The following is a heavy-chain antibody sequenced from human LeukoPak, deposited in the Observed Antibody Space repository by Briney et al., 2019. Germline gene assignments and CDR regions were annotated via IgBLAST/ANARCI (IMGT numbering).Heavy chain of an antibody. J-gene: IGHJ6*03. CDR3: ARGRLPPSTTYYIGYYYMDV. CDR2: INHIGST. CDR1: GESFSDYS. Sequence: PSETLSLTCAVYGESFSDYSWTWIRQPPGGGPEWIGQINHIGSTVYNPSLKNRVTISVETPKNQFSLGLSSVTAADTAVYYCARGRLPPSTTYYIGYYYMDVWGKGTTVTVSS. D-gene: IGHD3-10*01. V-gene: IGHV4-34*01.